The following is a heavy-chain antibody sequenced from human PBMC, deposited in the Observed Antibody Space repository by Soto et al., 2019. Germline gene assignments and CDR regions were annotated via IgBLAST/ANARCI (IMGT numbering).Heavy chain of an antibody. Sequence: GGSLRLSCVGTGFAFGNYAVTLVRQAPGKGLECISAMTDSGDKSIYAGSVMGRFTMSRENSNNVVYLQMNSLRVEDSARYYCAKGSLQWCSGYGPCYPLDLWGQGAPVTVSS. CDR1: GFAFGNYA. CDR3: AKGSLQWCSGYGPCYPLDL. CDR2: MTDSGDKS. V-gene: IGHV3-23*01. J-gene: IGHJ5*02. D-gene: IGHD4-4*01.